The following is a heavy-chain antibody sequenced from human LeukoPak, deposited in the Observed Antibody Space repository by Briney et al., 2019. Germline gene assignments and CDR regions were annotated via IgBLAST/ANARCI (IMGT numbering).Heavy chain of an antibody. J-gene: IGHJ4*02. V-gene: IGHV3-7*01. Sequence: GGSLRLSCAASGFIFRNHWMSWVRQVPGRGLEWVAHIKQGGNEKHYVDSVEGRFTLSRDDSKNSLYLQMNSLRVDDSAVYYCARGPNYGDRVDYFDYWGQGTLVTVSS. D-gene: IGHD4-17*01. CDR3: ARGPNYGDRVDYFDY. CDR1: GFIFRNHW. CDR2: IKQGGNEK.